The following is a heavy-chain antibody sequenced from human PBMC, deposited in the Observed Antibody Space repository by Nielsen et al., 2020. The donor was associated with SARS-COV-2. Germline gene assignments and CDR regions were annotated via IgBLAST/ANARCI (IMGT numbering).Heavy chain of an antibody. V-gene: IGHV4-61*02. CDR1: GGSISSGSYY. CDR2: IYTSGST. J-gene: IGHJ6*02. D-gene: IGHD6-13*01. Sequence: SETLSLTCTVSGGSISSGSYYWSWIRQPAGKGLEWIGRIYTSGSTNYNPSLKSRVTISVDTSKNQFSLKLSSVTAADTAVYYCARVPPYSSRKTYYYYGMDVWGQGTTVTVSS. CDR3: ARVPPYSSRKTYYYYGMDV.